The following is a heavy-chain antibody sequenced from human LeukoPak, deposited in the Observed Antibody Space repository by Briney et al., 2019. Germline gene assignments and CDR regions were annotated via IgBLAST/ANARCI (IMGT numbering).Heavy chain of an antibody. V-gene: IGHV4-59*01. Sequence: PSETLSLTCTVSGVSISSYYWSWIRQPPGKGLEWVGYIYYSGSTNYNPSLKSRDILSVDTSRDQCTLKLSSMAAAYTAVYYGARGPFRGFDYWGQGTLVTVSS. J-gene: IGHJ4*02. CDR2: IYYSGST. CDR3: ARGPFRGFDY. D-gene: IGHD3-10*01. CDR1: GVSISSYY.